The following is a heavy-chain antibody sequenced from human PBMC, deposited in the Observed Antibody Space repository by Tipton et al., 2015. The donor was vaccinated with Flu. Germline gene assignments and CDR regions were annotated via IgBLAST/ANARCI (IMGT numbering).Heavy chain of an antibody. CDR1: GGSIGSPYC. Sequence: TLSLTCSVSGGSIGSPYCWGWVRQPPGKGLEWIGNIYHSGSTYYNPSLKSRVTISVDTSKNQFSLKLSSVTAADTAVYYCARVLVAGTGPLFDYWGQGTLVTVSS. J-gene: IGHJ4*02. D-gene: IGHD6-19*01. CDR3: ARVLVAGTGPLFDY. V-gene: IGHV4-38-2*02. CDR2: IYHSGST.